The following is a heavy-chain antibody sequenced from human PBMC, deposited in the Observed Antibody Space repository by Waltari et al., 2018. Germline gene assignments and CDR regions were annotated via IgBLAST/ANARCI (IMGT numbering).Heavy chain of an antibody. D-gene: IGHD3-16*01. CDR1: GGTFSRYA. Sequence: QVQLVQSGAEVKKPGSSVKVSCKASGGTFSRYAISWVRQAPGQGLEWMGRIIPILGIANYAQKFQGRVTITADKSTSTAYMELSSLRSEDTAVYYCARDLANWGYWGQGTLVTVSS. CDR2: IIPILGIA. V-gene: IGHV1-69*09. CDR3: ARDLANWGY. J-gene: IGHJ4*02.